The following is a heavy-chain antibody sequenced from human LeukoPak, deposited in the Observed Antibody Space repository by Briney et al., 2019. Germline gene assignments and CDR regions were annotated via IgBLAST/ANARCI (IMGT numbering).Heavy chain of an antibody. D-gene: IGHD3-22*01. J-gene: IGHJ4*02. CDR2: ISSSSSYI. CDR1: GFTFSSYS. V-gene: IGHV3-21*01. CDR3: ARIFYYDTSGLNFVY. Sequence: GGSLRLSCAASGFTFSSYSMNWVRQAPGKGLEGVSSISSSSSYIYYADSVKGRFTISRDNAKNSLYLQMNSLRAEHTAVYYCARIFYYDTSGLNFVYWGPGTLWTVSS.